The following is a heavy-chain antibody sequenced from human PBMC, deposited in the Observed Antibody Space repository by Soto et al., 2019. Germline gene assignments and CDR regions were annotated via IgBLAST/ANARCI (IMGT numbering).Heavy chain of an antibody. Sequence: QITLKESGPTLVKPTQTLTLTCTFSGFSFTNGVGVGWIRQPPGKALEWLARIFWDDGKRYRPSLKSSLTLAKDTSKNLVVLTMTNMDPVDTATYYCAHIRCGDDCPTGRFDYWGQGTLGTVSS. CDR2: IFWDDGK. J-gene: IGHJ4*02. D-gene: IGHD2-21*02. V-gene: IGHV2-5*02. CDR1: GFSFTNGVG. CDR3: AHIRCGDDCPTGRFDY.